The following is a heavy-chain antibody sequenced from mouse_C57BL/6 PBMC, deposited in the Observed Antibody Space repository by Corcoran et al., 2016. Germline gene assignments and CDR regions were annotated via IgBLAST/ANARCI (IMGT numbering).Heavy chain of an antibody. J-gene: IGHJ4*01. CDR3: ARFPPYDYDRAMDY. Sequence: QIQLVQSGPELKKPGETVKISCKASGYTFTTYGMSWVKQAPGKGLKWMGWINTYSGVPTYADDFKGRFAFSLETSASTAYLQINNLKNEDTATYFCARFPPYDYDRAMDYWGQGTSVTISS. V-gene: IGHV9-3*01. CDR1: GYTFTTYG. D-gene: IGHD2-4*01. CDR2: INTYSGVP.